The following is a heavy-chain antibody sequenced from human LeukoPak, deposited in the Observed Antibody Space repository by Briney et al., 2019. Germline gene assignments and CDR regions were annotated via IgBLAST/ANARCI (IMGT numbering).Heavy chain of an antibody. V-gene: IGHV4-59*12. D-gene: IGHD6-6*01. CDR3: ASYLGSSSSEFDP. CDR1: GGSISSYY. Sequence: SETLSLTCTVSGGSISSYYWSWIRQPPGKGLERIGYIYYSGSTNYNPSLKSRVTISVDRSKNQFSLKLSSVTAADTAVYYCASYLGSSSSEFDPWGQGTLVTVSS. J-gene: IGHJ5*02. CDR2: IYYSGST.